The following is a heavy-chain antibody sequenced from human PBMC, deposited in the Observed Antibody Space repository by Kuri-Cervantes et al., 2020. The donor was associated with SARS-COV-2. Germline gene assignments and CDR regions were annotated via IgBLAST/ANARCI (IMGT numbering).Heavy chain of an antibody. J-gene: IGHJ6*02. Sequence: GGSLRLSCAASGFTFSNYDMNWVRQAPGKGLEWVSYISSSSRTMYNADSVKGRFTISRDNDKNSLYLQMNSLRDEDTAVYYCARYGFGYSTFYGMDVWGQGNTVTVSS. CDR1: GFTFSNYD. CDR3: ARYGFGYSTFYGMDV. V-gene: IGHV3-48*02. D-gene: IGHD6-13*01. CDR2: ISSSSRTM.